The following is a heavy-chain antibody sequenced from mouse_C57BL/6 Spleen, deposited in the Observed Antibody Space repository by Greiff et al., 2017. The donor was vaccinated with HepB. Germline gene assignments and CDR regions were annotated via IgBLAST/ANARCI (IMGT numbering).Heavy chain of an antibody. V-gene: IGHV10-1*01. CDR2: IRSKSNNYAT. CDR1: GFSFNTYA. CDR3: VREELGLYFDY. J-gene: IGHJ2*01. Sequence: DVMLVESGGGLVQPKGSLKLSCAASGFSFNTYAMNWVRQAPGKGLEWVARIRSKSNNYATYYADSVKDRFTISRDDSESMLYLQMNNLKTEDTAMYYCVREELGLYFDYWGQGTTLTVSS. D-gene: IGHD3-1*01.